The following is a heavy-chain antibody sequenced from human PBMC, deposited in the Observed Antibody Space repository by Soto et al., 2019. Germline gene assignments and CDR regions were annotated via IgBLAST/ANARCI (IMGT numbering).Heavy chain of an antibody. CDR2: ILVGSGNT. D-gene: IGHD1-1*01. CDR3: AAVDSTGTNY. J-gene: IGHJ4*02. V-gene: IGHV1-58*02. CDR1: GFTFTNSA. Sequence: ASVKVSCKASGFTFTNSAMQWVRQARGQRLEWIGWILVGSGNTNYAQKFQERVTITRDMSTSTAYMELSSLRSDDTAVYYCAAVDSTGTNYWGQGTLVTVSS.